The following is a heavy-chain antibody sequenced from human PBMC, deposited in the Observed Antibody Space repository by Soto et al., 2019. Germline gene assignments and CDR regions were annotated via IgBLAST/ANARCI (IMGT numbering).Heavy chain of an antibody. Sequence: EVQLVESGGGLVQPGGSLRLSCAISGFTVSRNYMNWVRQAPGKGLEWVSIIYGDGSTNYADSVKGRFTISRHNAKNKLHLQMNSLRPEDTAVYYCATDPFGSGDSYYWGQGTLVTVSS. V-gene: IGHV3-53*04. CDR3: ATDPFGSGDSYY. D-gene: IGHD3-10*01. CDR1: GFTVSRNY. CDR2: IYGDGST. J-gene: IGHJ4*02.